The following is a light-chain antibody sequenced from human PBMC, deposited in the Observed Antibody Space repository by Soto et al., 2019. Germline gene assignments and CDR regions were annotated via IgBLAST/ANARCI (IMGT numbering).Light chain of an antibody. J-gene: IGKJ3*01. V-gene: IGKV3-20*01. Sequence: EIVLTQSPGTLSLSPGERATLSCRASQSVSSSYLSWYQQKPGQAPRLLIYGASSRATAIPDRFSGSGSGTDFTLTISRLEPEDFAVYYFQQDGSSPPFTFGPGTKVDIK. CDR3: QQDGSSPPFT. CDR1: QSVSSSY. CDR2: GAS.